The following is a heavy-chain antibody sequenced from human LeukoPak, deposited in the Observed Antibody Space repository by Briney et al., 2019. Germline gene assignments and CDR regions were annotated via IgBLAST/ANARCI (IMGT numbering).Heavy chain of an antibody. Sequence: GGSLRLSCAASGFTFSSYAMSWVRQAPGKGLEWVAVIWYDGSNKYYADSVKGRFTISRDNSKNTLYLQMNSLRAEDTAVYYCATSSGYYSPLDYWGQGTLVTVSS. V-gene: IGHV3-33*08. CDR1: GFTFSSYA. D-gene: IGHD3-22*01. J-gene: IGHJ4*02. CDR3: ATSSGYYSPLDY. CDR2: IWYDGSNK.